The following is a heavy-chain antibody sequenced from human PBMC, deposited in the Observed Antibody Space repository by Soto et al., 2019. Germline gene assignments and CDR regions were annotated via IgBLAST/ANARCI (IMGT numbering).Heavy chain of an antibody. CDR3: ARDRENYYGSGSPDAFDI. D-gene: IGHD3-10*01. CDR1: GATFSSYA. CDR2: IIPIFGTA. J-gene: IGHJ3*02. V-gene: IGHV1-69*12. Sequence: QVQLVQSGAEVKKPGSAVKVSCKASGATFSSYAISCVRQAPGQGLEWMGGIIPIFGTANYAKKFQGRVTISAAESTSTTYMELSSLRSEDTAVYYCARDRENYYGSGSPDAFDIWGQGTKVAVSS.